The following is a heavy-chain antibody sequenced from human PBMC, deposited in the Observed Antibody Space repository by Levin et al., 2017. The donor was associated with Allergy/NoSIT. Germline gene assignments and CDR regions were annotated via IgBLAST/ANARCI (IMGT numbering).Heavy chain of an antibody. J-gene: IGHJ6*02. CDR3: ASPREGLLWFGEPHYDYGMDV. CDR1: GGTFSSYA. Sequence: ASVKVSCKASGGTFSSYAISWVRQAPGQGLEWMGGIIPIFGTANYAQKFQGRVTITADESTSTAYMELSSLRSEYTAVYYCASPREGLLWFGEPHYDYGMDVWGQGTTVTVSS. CDR2: IIPIFGTA. D-gene: IGHD3-10*01. V-gene: IGHV1-69*13.